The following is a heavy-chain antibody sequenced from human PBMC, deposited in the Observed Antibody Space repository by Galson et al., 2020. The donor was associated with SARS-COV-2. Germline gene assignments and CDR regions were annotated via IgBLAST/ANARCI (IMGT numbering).Heavy chain of an antibody. D-gene: IGHD3-22*01. V-gene: IGHV3-30*03. CDR2: ISYDGSNK. CDR3: ASQEEDYYDSSGYYNGGYFQH. Sequence: QAGGSLRLSCAASGFTFSSYGMHWVRQAPGKGLEWVAVISYDGSNKYYADSVKGRFTISRDNSKNTLYLQMNSLRAEDTAVYYCASQEEDYYDSSGYYNGGYFQHWGQGTLVTVSS. J-gene: IGHJ1*01. CDR1: GFTFSSYG.